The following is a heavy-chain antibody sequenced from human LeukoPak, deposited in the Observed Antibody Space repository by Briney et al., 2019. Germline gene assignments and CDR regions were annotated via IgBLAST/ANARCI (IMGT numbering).Heavy chain of an antibody. CDR3: ARSIYDFWSGYYRVGFDY. D-gene: IGHD3-3*01. J-gene: IGHJ4*02. V-gene: IGHV1-46*01. CDR1: GYTFTSYY. Sequence: ASEKVSCKASGYTFTSYYMHCVRQSPGQGLEWMGIINPSGGSTSYAQKFQGRVTMTRDTSTSTVYMELSSLRSEDTAVYYCARSIYDFWSGYYRVGFDYWGQGTLVTVSS. CDR2: INPSGGST.